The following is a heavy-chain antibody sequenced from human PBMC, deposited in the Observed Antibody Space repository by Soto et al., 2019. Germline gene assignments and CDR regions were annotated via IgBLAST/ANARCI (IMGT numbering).Heavy chain of an antibody. Sequence: SETLSLTCTVSGGSIISGGYYWSWIRQHPGKGLEWIGYIYYSGSTYYNPSLKSRVTISVDTSKNQFSLKLSSVTAADTAVYYCARENNRYGTPPTLDYWGQGTLVTVSS. CDR1: GGSIISGGYY. J-gene: IGHJ4*02. V-gene: IGHV4-31*03. CDR3: ARENNRYGTPPTLDY. D-gene: IGHD5-18*01. CDR2: IYYSGST.